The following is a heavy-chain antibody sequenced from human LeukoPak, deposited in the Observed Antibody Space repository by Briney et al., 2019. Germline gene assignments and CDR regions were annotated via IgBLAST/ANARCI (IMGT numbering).Heavy chain of an antibody. CDR3: ARVSQEYSSSWYSRGSFDY. CDR1: GGSISSGSDY. J-gene: IGHJ4*02. D-gene: IGHD6-13*01. V-gene: IGHV4-61*02. CDR2: IHTSGIT. Sequence: SETLSLTCTVSGGSISSGSDYWSWIRQPAGKGLEWIGRIHTSGITYYNPSLKSRVTISVDKSKNQFSLKLSSVTAADTAVYYCARVSQEYSSSWYSRGSFDYWGQGTLVTVSS.